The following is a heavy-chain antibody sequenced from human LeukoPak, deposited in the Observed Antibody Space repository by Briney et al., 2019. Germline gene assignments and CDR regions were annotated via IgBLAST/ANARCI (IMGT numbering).Heavy chain of an antibody. CDR2: INTDGSDG. V-gene: IGHV3-7*03. D-gene: IGHD6-6*01. CDR1: GFTFSGFW. Sequence: GGSLRLSCAVSGFTFSGFWMSWARQAPGKGLEWVARINTDGSDGYYADVVKGRFTISRDNAKNSLYLQINSRRAEDTAVYYCARSSYSSSSSVWGEGTMVTVSS. J-gene: IGHJ3*01. CDR3: ARSSYSSSSSV.